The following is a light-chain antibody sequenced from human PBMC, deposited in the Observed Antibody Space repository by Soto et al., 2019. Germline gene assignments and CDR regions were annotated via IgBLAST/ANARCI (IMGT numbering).Light chain of an antibody. Sequence: QSVLTQPASVSGSPGQSITISCTGTNSDIGGYNYVSWYQQHPGKAPKLMIYDVSNRPSGVSYRFSGSKSGNTASLTISGLQDEDEADYYCSSYTSRSTLGVFGGGTKLTVL. CDR1: NSDIGGYNY. CDR2: DVS. V-gene: IGLV2-14*03. CDR3: SSYTSRSTLGV. J-gene: IGLJ2*01.